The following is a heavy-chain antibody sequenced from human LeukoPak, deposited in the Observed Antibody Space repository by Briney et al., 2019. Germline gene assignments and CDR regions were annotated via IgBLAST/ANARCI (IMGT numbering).Heavy chain of an antibody. CDR2: INPNSGGT. J-gene: IGHJ6*02. CDR3: AREKGDYGDYCYYGMDV. V-gene: IGHV1-2*04. CDR1: GYTFTGYY. Sequence: ASVKVSCKASGYTFTGYYMHWVRQAPGQGLEWMGWINPNSGGTNYAQKFQGWVTMTRDTSISTAYMELSRLRSDDTAVYYCAREKGDYGDYCYYGMDVWGQGTTVTVSS. D-gene: IGHD4-17*01.